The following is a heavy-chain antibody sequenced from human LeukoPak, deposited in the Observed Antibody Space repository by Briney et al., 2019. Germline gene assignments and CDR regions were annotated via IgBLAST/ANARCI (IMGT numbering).Heavy chain of an antibody. CDR3: AKDPIVGAS. J-gene: IGHJ3*01. D-gene: IGHD1-26*01. V-gene: IGHV3-23*01. CDR1: GFTFSTYA. Sequence: GGSLRLSCADSGFTFSTYAMNWVRQAPGKGLEWVSIISGSGGHIYYADSVKGRFTISRDNSKNTLYLQMNSLRAEDTAVYYCAKDPIVGASWGQGTMVTVSS. CDR2: ISGSGGHI.